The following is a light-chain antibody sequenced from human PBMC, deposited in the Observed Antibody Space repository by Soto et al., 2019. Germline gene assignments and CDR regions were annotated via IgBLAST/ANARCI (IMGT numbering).Light chain of an antibody. Sequence: DIQMTQSPSTLSASVGDRVTITCRASQSISDLLAWYQQKPGKAPKLLIYEASSLKSGVPSRFSGSGSGTEYTLTISSLQPDYFATYYCQQYNGYWTFGQGTKVEIK. CDR3: QQYNGYWT. V-gene: IGKV1-5*03. J-gene: IGKJ1*01. CDR2: EAS. CDR1: QSISDL.